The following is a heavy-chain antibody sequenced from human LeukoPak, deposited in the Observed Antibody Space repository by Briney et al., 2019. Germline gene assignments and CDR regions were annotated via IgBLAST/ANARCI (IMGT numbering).Heavy chain of an antibody. D-gene: IGHD1-14*01. CDR2: IYYSGST. Sequence: GSLRLSCAASGFTFSSYAMSWVRQAPGKGLEWIGSIYYSGSTYYNPSLRSRVTISVDRSENQFSLKMSSVTAADTAVYYCARVREAETNPCPAHWGQGTLVTVSS. CDR1: GFTFSSYA. CDR3: ARVREAETNPCPAH. V-gene: IGHV4-39*07. J-gene: IGHJ4*02.